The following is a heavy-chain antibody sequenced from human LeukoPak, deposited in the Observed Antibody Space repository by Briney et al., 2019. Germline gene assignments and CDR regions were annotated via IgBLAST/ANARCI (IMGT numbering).Heavy chain of an antibody. V-gene: IGHV4-4*02. CDR1: GDSISSSNW. CDR3: ARAPYCSGGSCYSAAEDAFDI. J-gene: IGHJ3*02. Sequence: SETLSLTCAVSGDSISSSNWWSWVRQPPGKGLEWIGEIYHSGSTNYNPSLKSRVTISVDKSKNQFSLKLSSVTAADTAVYYCARAPYCSGGSCYSAAEDAFDIWGQGTMVTVSS. D-gene: IGHD2-15*01. CDR2: IYHSGST.